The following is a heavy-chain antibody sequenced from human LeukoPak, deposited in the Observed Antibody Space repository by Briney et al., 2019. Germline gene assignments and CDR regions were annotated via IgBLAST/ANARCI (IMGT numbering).Heavy chain of an antibody. CDR2: IYYGGST. Sequence: PSETLSLTCTVSGGSISSYYWSWIRQPPGKGLEWIGYIYYGGSTNYNPSLKSRVTISVDTSKNQFSLRLSSVTAADTAVYYCARGLGYCTITSCYTDDAFDIWGQGTMVTVSS. V-gene: IGHV4-59*08. CDR3: ARGLGYCTITSCYTDDAFDI. CDR1: GGSISSYY. J-gene: IGHJ3*02. D-gene: IGHD2-2*02.